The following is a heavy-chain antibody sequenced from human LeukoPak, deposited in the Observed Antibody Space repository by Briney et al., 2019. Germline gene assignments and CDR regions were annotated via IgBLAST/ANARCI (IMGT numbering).Heavy chain of an antibody. CDR3: VKLYSSGWYPD. CDR2: INKDGGEK. CDR1: GFTFSSYW. V-gene: IGHV3-7*03. D-gene: IGHD6-19*01. J-gene: IGHJ4*02. Sequence: GGSLRLSCAASGFTFSSYWMSWVRQAPGKGLEWVANINKDGGEKYYVDSVKGRFTISRDNAKNSLYLQMNSLRADDTAVYYCVKLYSSGWYPDWGQGTLVTVSS.